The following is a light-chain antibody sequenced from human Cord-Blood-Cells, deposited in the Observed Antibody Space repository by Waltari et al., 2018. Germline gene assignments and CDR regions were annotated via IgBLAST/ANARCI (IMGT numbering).Light chain of an antibody. CDR2: AAS. CDR1: QSISSY. V-gene: IGKV1-39*01. CDR3: QQSYSTLFT. J-gene: IGKJ3*01. Sequence: DIVMTQSPSSLSASVGDRVTITCRASQSISSYLNWYQQKPGKAPKLLIYAASSLQSGVPSRFSGSGSGTDFTLTISSLQPEDFATYYCQQSYSTLFTFGPGTKVDIK.